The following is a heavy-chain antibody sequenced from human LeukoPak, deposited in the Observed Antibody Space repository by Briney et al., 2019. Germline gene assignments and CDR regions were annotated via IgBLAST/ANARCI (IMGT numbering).Heavy chain of an antibody. D-gene: IGHD3-3*01. CDR3: ARGGTIFGVVTLFDY. CDR2: IIPILGIA. V-gene: IGHV1-69*04. CDR1: GGTFSSYA. J-gene: IGHJ4*02. Sequence: SSVKVSCKASGGTFSSYAISWVRQAPRQGLEWMGRIIPILGIANYAQKFQGRVTITADKSTSTAYMELSSLRSEDTAVYYCARGGTIFGVVTLFDYWGQGTLVTVSS.